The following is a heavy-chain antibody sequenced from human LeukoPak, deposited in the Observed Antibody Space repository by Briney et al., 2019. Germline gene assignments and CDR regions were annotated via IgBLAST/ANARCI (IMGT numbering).Heavy chain of an antibody. CDR1: GFTFSGSA. CDR3: AREIAAVHFDY. V-gene: IGHV3-73*01. Sequence: GGSLRLSCAASGFTFSGSAMHWVRQASGKGLEWVGRIRSKANSYATAYAASVKGRFTISRDDSKNTAYLQMNSLKTEDTAVYYCAREIAAVHFDYWGQGTLVTVSS. J-gene: IGHJ4*02. D-gene: IGHD6-13*01. CDR2: IRSKANSYAT.